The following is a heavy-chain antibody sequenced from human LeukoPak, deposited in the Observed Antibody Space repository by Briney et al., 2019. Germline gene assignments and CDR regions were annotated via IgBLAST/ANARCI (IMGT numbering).Heavy chain of an antibody. V-gene: IGHV1-3*01. Sequence: GASVTVSCTASGYTFTSYAMHWVRQAPGQRLEWMGWINAGNGNTKYSQKFQGRVTITRDTSASTAYMELSSLRSEDTAVYYCARDDILTGYYNTFDYWGQGTLVTVSS. CDR3: ARDDILTGYYNTFDY. J-gene: IGHJ4*02. CDR2: INAGNGNT. CDR1: GYTFTSYA. D-gene: IGHD3-9*01.